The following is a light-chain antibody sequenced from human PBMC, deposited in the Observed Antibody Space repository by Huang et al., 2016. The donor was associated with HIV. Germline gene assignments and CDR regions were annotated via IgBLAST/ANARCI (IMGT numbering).Light chain of an antibody. Sequence: DIQMTQSPSSLSASVGDRVTITCRASQSISSYVNWYQQKPGKAPKLLIYAASSLQSGVPSRFSGSGSGTYFTLTISSLQPEDFATYYCQQSYSTLRYTFGQGTKLEIK. J-gene: IGKJ2*01. CDR2: AAS. V-gene: IGKV1-39*01. CDR1: QSISSY. CDR3: QQSYSTLRYT.